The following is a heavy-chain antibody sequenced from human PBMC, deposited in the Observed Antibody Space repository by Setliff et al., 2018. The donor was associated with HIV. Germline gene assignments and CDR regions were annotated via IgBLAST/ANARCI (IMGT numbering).Heavy chain of an antibody. J-gene: IGHJ4*02. V-gene: IGHV1-18*01. CDR1: GYNFTSYG. Sequence: ASVKVSCKASGYNFTSYGITWVRQAPGQGLEWMGWISGYSGNTDYAQKVQVRVTMTTDTSTSTAYMELGSLRLDDTAVYYCARGKRWLQPYYLDYWGQGTLVTVSS. CDR3: ARGKRWLQPYYLDY. CDR2: ISGYSGNT. D-gene: IGHD5-18*01.